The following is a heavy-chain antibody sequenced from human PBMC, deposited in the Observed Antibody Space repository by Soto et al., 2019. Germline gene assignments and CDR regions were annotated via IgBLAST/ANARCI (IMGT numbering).Heavy chain of an antibody. CDR1: GYTLTELS. J-gene: IGHJ6*03. CDR2: FDPEDGET. D-gene: IGHD3-3*01. Sequence: ASVKVSCKVSGYTLTELSMHWVRQAPGKGLEWMGGFDPEDGETIYAQKFQGRVTMTEDTSTDTAYMELSSLRSEDTAVYYCATVYDFWSGYSPPFGYYMDVWGKGTTVTVSS. CDR3: ATVYDFWSGYSPPFGYYMDV. V-gene: IGHV1-24*01.